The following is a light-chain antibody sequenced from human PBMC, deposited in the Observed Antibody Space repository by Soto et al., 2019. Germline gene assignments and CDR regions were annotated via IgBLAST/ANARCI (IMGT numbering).Light chain of an antibody. Sequence: EIVLTQSPATLSLSPGNRATLSCRASQSVSGYLAWYQQKPGQAPRLLIYDASNRATGIPARFSGSGSGTEFNLTITSLEPEDLAVYYCQQRSNWPSTFGGGTKVEI. CDR1: QSVSGY. V-gene: IGKV3-11*01. CDR3: QQRSNWPST. J-gene: IGKJ4*01. CDR2: DAS.